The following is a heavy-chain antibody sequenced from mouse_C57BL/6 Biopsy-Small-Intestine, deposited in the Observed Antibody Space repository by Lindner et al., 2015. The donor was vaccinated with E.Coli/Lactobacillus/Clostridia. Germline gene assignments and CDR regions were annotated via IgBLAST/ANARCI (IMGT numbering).Heavy chain of an antibody. J-gene: IGHJ1*01. V-gene: IGHV1S130*01. CDR3: ARDVDIEDGMDV. Sequence: SVKVSCKASGYTFTSYGISWVRQAPGQGLEWMSWISAYSGKTNYVQKFQDRVTMTTDTSTSTAYVELRSLRSDDTAVYYCARDVDIEDGMDVWGQGTTVTVSS. CDR1: GYTFTSYG. D-gene: IGHD1-1*01. CDR2: ISAYSGKT.